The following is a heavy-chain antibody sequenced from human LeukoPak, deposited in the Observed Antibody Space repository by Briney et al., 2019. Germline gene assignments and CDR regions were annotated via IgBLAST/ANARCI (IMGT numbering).Heavy chain of an antibody. J-gene: IGHJ4*02. Sequence: GGSLRLSCAASGFTFSSHWMNWVRQAPGKGLEGVANRKQDGREKYYVDTVKGRFTISRDNAKNSLYLQVNSLRAEDTAVYYCAREAGIYVIDYWGQGTLVTVSS. V-gene: IGHV3-7*01. CDR2: RKQDGREK. CDR1: GFTFSSHW. D-gene: IGHD5/OR15-5a*01. CDR3: AREAGIYVIDY.